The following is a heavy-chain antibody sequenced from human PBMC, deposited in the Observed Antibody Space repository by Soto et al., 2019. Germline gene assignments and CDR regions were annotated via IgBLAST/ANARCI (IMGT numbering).Heavy chain of an antibody. CDR3: AKAGDYGLDY. CDR2: ISYDGSNK. J-gene: IGHJ4*02. CDR1: GFTFSSYG. D-gene: IGHD4-17*01. Sequence: QVQLVESGGGVVQPGRSLRLSCAASGFTFSSYGMHWVRQAPGKGLEWVAVISYDGSNKYYADSVKGRFTISRDNSKNTLYLQMNSLRAEDTAVYYCAKAGDYGLDYWGPGTLVTVSS. V-gene: IGHV3-30*18.